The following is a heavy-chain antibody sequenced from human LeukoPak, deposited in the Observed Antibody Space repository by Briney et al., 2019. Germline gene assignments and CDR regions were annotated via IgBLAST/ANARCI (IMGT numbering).Heavy chain of an antibody. CDR3: TRVNYYGSGGYYNVARYFDY. V-gene: IGHV3-49*04. Sequence: GGSLGLSCTASGFTFGDYAMSWVRQAPGKGLEWVGLIRSKAYGGTTEYAASVKGRFTISRDDSKSIAYLQMNSLKTEDTAVYYCTRVNYYGSGGYYNVARYFDYWGQGTLVTVSS. CDR1: GFTFGDYA. CDR2: IRSKAYGGTT. D-gene: IGHD3-10*01. J-gene: IGHJ4*02.